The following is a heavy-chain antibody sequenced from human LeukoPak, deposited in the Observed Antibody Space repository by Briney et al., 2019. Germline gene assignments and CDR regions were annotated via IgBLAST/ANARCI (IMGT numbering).Heavy chain of an antibody. CDR3: ARTDGYSYGYFDY. CDR2: IYHSGST. Sequence: SETLSLTCAVSGGSISSSNWSSWVRQPPGKGLEWIGEIYHSGSTNYNPSLKSRVTISVDKSKNQFSLKLSSVTAADTAVYYCARTDGYSYGYFDYWGQGTLVTVSS. D-gene: IGHD5-18*01. CDR1: GGSISSSNW. V-gene: IGHV4-4*02. J-gene: IGHJ4*02.